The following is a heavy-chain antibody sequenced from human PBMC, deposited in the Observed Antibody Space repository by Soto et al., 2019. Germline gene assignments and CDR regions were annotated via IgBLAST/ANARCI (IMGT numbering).Heavy chain of an antibody. V-gene: IGHV3-30-3*01. CDR3: ARPYSSGWYGDLDY. D-gene: IGHD6-19*01. CDR1: GFTFSSYA. Sequence: GGSLRLSCTASGFTFSSYAMHWVRQAPGKGLEWVAVISYDGSNKYYADSVKGRFTISRDNSKNTMYLQMNSLRVEDTAVYYCARPYSSGWYGDLDYWGQGTLVTVSS. CDR2: ISYDGSNK. J-gene: IGHJ4*02.